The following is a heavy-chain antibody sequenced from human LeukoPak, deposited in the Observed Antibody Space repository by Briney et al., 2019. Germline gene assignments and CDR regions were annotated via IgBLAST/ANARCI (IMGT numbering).Heavy chain of an antibody. D-gene: IGHD2-21*02. V-gene: IGHV1-69*06. CDR1: GGPFSSYA. CDR2: IIPIFGTA. Sequence: ASVKVSCKASGGPFSSYAISWVRQAPGQGLEWMGRIIPIFGTANYAQKFQGRVTITADKSTSTAYMELSSLRSEDTAVYYCARDLAYCGGDCYPGGDYWGQGTLVTVSS. CDR3: ARDLAYCGGDCYPGGDY. J-gene: IGHJ4*02.